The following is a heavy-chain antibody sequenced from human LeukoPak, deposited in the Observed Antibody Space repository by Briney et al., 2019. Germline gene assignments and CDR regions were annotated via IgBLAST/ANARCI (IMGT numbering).Heavy chain of an antibody. V-gene: IGHV3-23*01. CDR2: ISSSGGST. Sequence: GGSLRLSCAASGFTFSTYAMSWVRQAPGKGLEWVSAISSSGGSTYYADSVKGRFTISRDNSKNTLYLQMNSLRAEDTAVYYCAKVWDTYYYDSSGSFDYWGQGTLVTVSS. J-gene: IGHJ4*02. CDR1: GFTFSTYA. D-gene: IGHD3-22*01. CDR3: AKVWDTYYYDSSGSFDY.